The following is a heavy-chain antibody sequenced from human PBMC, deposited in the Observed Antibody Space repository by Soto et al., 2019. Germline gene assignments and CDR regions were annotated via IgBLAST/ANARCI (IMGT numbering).Heavy chain of an antibody. Sequence: EVRLVESGGALVQRGGSLTLSCAASGFRFSIYSMNWVRQAPGKGLEWSAYITSDTKTIKYAESVKGRFTISRDNAKNSVYLQMNTLSDEDTAVYYCARSVEGHFDYWGQGTVVTVSS. J-gene: IGHJ4*02. CDR1: GFRFSIYS. CDR2: ITSDTKTI. V-gene: IGHV3-48*02. D-gene: IGHD6-19*01. CDR3: ARSVEGHFDY.